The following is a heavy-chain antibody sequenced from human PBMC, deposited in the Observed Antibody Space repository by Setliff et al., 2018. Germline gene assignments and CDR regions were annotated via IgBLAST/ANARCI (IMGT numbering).Heavy chain of an antibody. V-gene: IGHV4-34*10. Sequence: KPSETLSLTCAVYGGSFSTYYWIWIRQPPGKGLEWIGEINHSGGSTYSDNLALKSRATISRDISKNQFYLTLTSVTAADTAVYYCARAGYNYDYGDYWGQGSLVTVSS. CDR2: INHSGGS. J-gene: IGHJ4*02. CDR1: GGSFSTYY. CDR3: ARAGYNYDYGDY. D-gene: IGHD3-16*01.